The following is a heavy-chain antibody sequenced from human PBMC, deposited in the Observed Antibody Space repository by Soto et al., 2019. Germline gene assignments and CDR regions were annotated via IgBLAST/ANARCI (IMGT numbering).Heavy chain of an antibody. CDR3: ARLDCSGGSCYPYYFEH. J-gene: IGHJ4*02. Sequence: GGSLRLSCAASGFTFSASAMHWVHQASGKGLEWVGRIRSNGRTAYAASMQGRFTISRDDSKKTAYLQLNSLKTDDTAVYYCARLDCSGGSCYPYYFEHWGQGALVTVS. CDR1: GFTFSASA. V-gene: IGHV3-73*01. CDR2: IRSNGRT. D-gene: IGHD2-15*01.